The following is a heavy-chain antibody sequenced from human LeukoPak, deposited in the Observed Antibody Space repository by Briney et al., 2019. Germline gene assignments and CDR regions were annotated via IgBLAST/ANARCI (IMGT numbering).Heavy chain of an antibody. D-gene: IGHD3-22*01. V-gene: IGHV3-7*01. CDR2: IKQDGSEK. J-gene: IGHJ4*02. Sequence: GGSLRLSCTASGFTFSSYGMDWVRQAPGKGLEWVANIKQDGSEKYYVDSVKGRFTISRDNAKNSLYLQMNSLRAEDTAVYYCARDPYYYDSGGWGQGTLVTVSS. CDR1: GFTFSSYG. CDR3: ARDPYYYDSGG.